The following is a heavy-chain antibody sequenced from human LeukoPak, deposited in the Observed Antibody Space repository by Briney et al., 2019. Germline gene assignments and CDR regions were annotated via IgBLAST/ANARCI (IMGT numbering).Heavy chain of an antibody. Sequence: SQTLSLTCAVSGDSVSSISVAWNWIRQSPSRGLEWLGRTYYRSKWYYEYAVSVKSRINISPDTSKNQFSLQLTSVTPEDTAVYYCSLARSEYHYGMDVWGQGTTVTVSS. CDR3: SLARSEYHYGMDV. CDR1: GDSVSSISVA. J-gene: IGHJ6*02. V-gene: IGHV6-1*01. CDR2: TYYRSKWYY.